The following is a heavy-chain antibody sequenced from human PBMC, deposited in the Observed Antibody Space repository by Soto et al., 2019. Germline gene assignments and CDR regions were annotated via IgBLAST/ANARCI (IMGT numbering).Heavy chain of an antibody. J-gene: IGHJ5*02. V-gene: IGHV4-31*03. CDR1: GGSITSGGYY. CDR2: IYYSGST. D-gene: IGHD1-7*01. CDR3: ATGSGTVDT. Sequence: QVQLQESGPGLAKPSQTLYLTCTVSGGSITSGGYYCSWFRQHPGKGLEWIGYIYYSGSTHYNPSHKSRVTISADTSKNQLPLNLSSVTVADTAVYYCATGSGTVDTWGQGTLVTVSS.